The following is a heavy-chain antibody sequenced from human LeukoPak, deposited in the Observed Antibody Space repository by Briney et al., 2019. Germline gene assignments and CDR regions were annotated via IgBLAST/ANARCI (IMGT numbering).Heavy chain of an antibody. CDR1: GFTFSSYA. CDR2: ISYDGSNK. Sequence: GGSLRLSCAASGFTFSSYAMHWVRQAPGKGLEWVAVISYDGSNKYYADSVKGRFTISRDNSKNTLYLQMNSLRAEDTAVYYCARDRRWLQFRSLFDYWGQGTLVTVSS. V-gene: IGHV3-30-3*01. CDR3: ARDRRWLQFRSLFDY. J-gene: IGHJ4*02. D-gene: IGHD5-24*01.